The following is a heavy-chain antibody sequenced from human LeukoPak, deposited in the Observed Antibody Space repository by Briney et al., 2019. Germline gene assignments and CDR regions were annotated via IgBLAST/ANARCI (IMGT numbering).Heavy chain of an antibody. CDR2: IYYSGST. Sequence: RSSETLSVTCTVSGGSISSYYWSWIRQPPGKGLEWIGYIYYSGSTNYNPSLKSRVTISVDTSKNQFSLKLSSVTAADTAVYYCARDNPNDGVDYWGQGTLVTVSS. D-gene: IGHD1-14*01. V-gene: IGHV4-59*01. CDR1: GGSISSYY. J-gene: IGHJ4*02. CDR3: ARDNPNDGVDY.